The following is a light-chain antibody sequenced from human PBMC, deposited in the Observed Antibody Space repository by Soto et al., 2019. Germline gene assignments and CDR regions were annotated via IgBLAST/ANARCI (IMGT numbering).Light chain of an antibody. CDR2: NAF. Sequence: EIVLTQSRATLSLSPRGRATLSFVASQSVSSSYLAWYQQKPGLAPRLLIYNAFNRATGIPARFSGSGSGTDFTLTIGSLEPEDFAVYYCQQRSNWPLITFGQGTRLEI. CDR3: QQRSNWPLIT. J-gene: IGKJ5*01. CDR1: QSVSSSY. V-gene: IGKV3D-20*02.